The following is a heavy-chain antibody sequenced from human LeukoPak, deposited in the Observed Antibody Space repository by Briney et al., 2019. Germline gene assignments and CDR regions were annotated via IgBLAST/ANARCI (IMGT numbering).Heavy chain of an antibody. J-gene: IGHJ4*02. CDR3: ARDDVPVI. CDR2: IYSDGST. CDR1: GFSLSDYY. Sequence: PGGSLRLSCAAFGFSLSDYYMNWVRQAPGKGLEWVSFIYSDGSTYYADSVKGRFTISRDNSKNTLYLQMNSLRVEDTAVYYCARDDVPVIWGQGTLVTVSS. V-gene: IGHV3-53*01. D-gene: IGHD2/OR15-2a*01.